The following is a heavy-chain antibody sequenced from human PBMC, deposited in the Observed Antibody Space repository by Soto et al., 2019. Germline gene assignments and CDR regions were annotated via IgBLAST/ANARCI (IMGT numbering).Heavy chain of an antibody. V-gene: IGHV3-23*01. D-gene: IGHD6-13*01. J-gene: IGHJ5*02. CDR3: ANEVASIAAAGRGRP. CDR2: ISGSGGST. CDR1: GFTFSSYA. Sequence: PGGSLRLSCAASGFTFSSYAMSWVRQAPGKGLEWVSAISGSGGSTYYADSVEGRFTISRDNSKNTLYLQMNSLRAEDTAVYYCANEVASIAAAGRGRPWGQGTLVTVPS.